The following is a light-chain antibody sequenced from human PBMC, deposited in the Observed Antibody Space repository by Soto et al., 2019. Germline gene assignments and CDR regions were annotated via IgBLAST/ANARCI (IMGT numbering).Light chain of an antibody. V-gene: IGKV1-39*01. J-gene: IGKJ1*01. CDR1: QSISSY. CDR3: QQTYSTPWT. CDR2: AAS. Sequence: DIQMTQSPSSLSASVGDRVTITCRASQSISSYLNWYQHKPGKAPKLLIYAASSLQSGVPPRFSGSGSGTEFTLTISSLQPEDFATYYCQQTYSTPWTFGQGTKVDIK.